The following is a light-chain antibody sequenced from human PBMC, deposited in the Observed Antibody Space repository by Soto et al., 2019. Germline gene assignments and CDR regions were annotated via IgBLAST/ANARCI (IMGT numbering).Light chain of an antibody. J-gene: IGKJ2*01. CDR1: QSLVHSGNGNTY. Sequence: DVVLTQSPLSLPVSLGQPASISCRASQSLVHSGNGNTYVNWFHQRSGQSPRRLIYRVSTRDSGVADRFSASGSGTDFTLNISRVEAEDVGIDYCAQGTQTTPTFGQGTKLEI. V-gene: IGKV2-30*02. CDR2: RVS. CDR3: AQGTQTTPT.